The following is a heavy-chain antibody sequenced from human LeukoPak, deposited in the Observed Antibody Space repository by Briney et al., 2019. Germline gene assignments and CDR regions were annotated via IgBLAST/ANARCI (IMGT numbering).Heavy chain of an antibody. J-gene: IGHJ4*02. CDR1: GFTFSSYG. CDR2: IRYDGSNK. CDR3: AKHLRTNFWFFDY. D-gene: IGHD3-9*01. Sequence: GGSLRLSCAASGFTFSSYGMHWVRQAPGKGLEWVAFIRYDGSNKYYADSVKGRFTISRDNSKNTLYLQISSLNADDTAVYFCAKHLRTNFWFFDYWGQGTLVTVSS. V-gene: IGHV3-30*02.